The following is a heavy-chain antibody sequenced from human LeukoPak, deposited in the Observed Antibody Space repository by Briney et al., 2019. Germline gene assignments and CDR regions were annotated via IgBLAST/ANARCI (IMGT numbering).Heavy chain of an antibody. CDR3: ARSARPEIYYYYGMDV. CDR1: GGTFSIYA. D-gene: IGHD5-24*01. Sequence: GASVRVSCKASGGTFSIYAISCVRQAPGEGRGWMGGIIPIFGTANYAQKFQGRVTSTADASTSTAYMELRSLRSEDAAVYYCARSARPEIYYYYGMDVWGQGTTVTVSS. V-gene: IGHV1-69*13. J-gene: IGHJ6*02. CDR2: IIPIFGTA.